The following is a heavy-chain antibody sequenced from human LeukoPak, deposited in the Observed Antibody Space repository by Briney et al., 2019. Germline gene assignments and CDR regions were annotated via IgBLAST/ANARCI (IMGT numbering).Heavy chain of an antibody. Sequence: VSVKVSCKTFGFSFTSYYMHWVRQAPGQGLKWMGMINPSGGTTNYAQEFQGRLTMTRDTSTSTVYMELTSLRSDDTAFYYCARSWWGTDWSLYANWFDPWGQGTLVTVSS. CDR2: INPSGGTT. J-gene: IGHJ5*02. D-gene: IGHD3-9*01. V-gene: IGHV1-46*01. CDR3: ARSWWGTDWSLYANWFDP. CDR1: GFSFTSYY.